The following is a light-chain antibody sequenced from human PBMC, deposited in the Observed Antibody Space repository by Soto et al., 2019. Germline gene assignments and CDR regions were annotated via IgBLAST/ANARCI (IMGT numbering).Light chain of an antibody. CDR2: DAS. Sequence: EIVLTQSPATLSLSPGERATLSCRASQSVSSYLAWYQQKPGQAHRLLIYDASNRATGIQARFSGSGSGTDFTLTIRSLEPEDFAVYYCQQRSNWPRTVGQGTKVDIK. CDR3: QQRSNWPRT. CDR1: QSVSSY. J-gene: IGKJ1*01. V-gene: IGKV3-11*01.